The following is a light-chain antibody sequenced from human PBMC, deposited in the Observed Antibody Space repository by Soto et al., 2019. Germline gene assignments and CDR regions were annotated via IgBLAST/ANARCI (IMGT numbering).Light chain of an antibody. J-gene: IGKJ2*01. CDR3: QHDDICPPYT. CDR2: DAS. Sequence: EVVMTQSPASLSASPGERVTLSCRASQNIRSSLAWYQQRPGQAPSLLIYDASTRATGIPPRFSGCGSGTEFTVTISSLQSEYFAIYYGQHDDICPPYTVAQATKVEF. V-gene: IGKV3-15*01. CDR1: QNIRSS.